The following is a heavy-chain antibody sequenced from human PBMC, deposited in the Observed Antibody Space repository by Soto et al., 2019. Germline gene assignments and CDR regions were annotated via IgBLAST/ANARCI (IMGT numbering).Heavy chain of an antibody. CDR3: ARVRGDVVADPYYFDY. CDR2: IYYSGST. CDR1: GGSISNNNYY. Sequence: SETLSLTCIVSGGSISNNNYYWGWIRQPPGKGLEWIGSIYYSGSTYYNPSLKSRVTISVDTSKNQFSLKLSSVTAADTAVYYCARVRGDVVADPYYFDYWGQGTLVTVSS. D-gene: IGHD2-15*01. J-gene: IGHJ4*02. V-gene: IGHV4-39*01.